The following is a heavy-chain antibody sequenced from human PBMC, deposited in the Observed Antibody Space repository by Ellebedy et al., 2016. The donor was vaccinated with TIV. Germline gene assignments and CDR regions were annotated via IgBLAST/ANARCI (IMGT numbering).Heavy chain of an antibody. V-gene: IGHV7-4-1*02. J-gene: IGHJ5*02. Sequence: AASVKVSCKASCYTFTSYAMNWVRQPPGQGLEWLGWINTNTGNPTYAQGFTGRFVFSLYTSVSTAYLQISSLKAEDTAVYYCARSLRGSYYGDWFDPWGQGTLVTGSS. CDR1: CYTFTSYA. D-gene: IGHD1-26*01. CDR3: ARSLRGSYYGDWFDP. CDR2: INTNTGNP.